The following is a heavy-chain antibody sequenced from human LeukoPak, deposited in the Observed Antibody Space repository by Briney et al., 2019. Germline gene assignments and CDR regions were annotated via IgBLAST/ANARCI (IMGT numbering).Heavy chain of an antibody. D-gene: IGHD4-17*01. CDR3: AKADRRGDYVTPPTLGFDP. CDR2: ISGSGGST. Sequence: GGSLRLSCAASGFTFSSYGMSWVRQAPGKGLEWVSAISGSGGSTYYADSVKGRFTISRDNSKNTLYLQMNSLRAEDTAVYYCAKADRRGDYVTPPTLGFDPWGQGTLVTVSS. J-gene: IGHJ5*02. V-gene: IGHV3-23*01. CDR1: GFTFSSYG.